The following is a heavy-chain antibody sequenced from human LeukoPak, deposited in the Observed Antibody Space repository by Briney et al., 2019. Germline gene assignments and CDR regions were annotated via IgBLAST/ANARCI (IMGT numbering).Heavy chain of an antibody. D-gene: IGHD2-21*01. CDR1: GFTFSSYG. CDR3: AKAPVTTCSGAYCYPFDY. V-gene: IGHV3-23*01. Sequence: GGSLRLSCAASGFTFSSYGMSWVRQAPGKGLEWVSAISGSGGSTYYADSVKGRFTISRDSSKNTLYLQMNRLRAEDAAVYYCAKAPVTTCSGAYCYPFDYWGQGTLVTVSS. J-gene: IGHJ4*02. CDR2: ISGSGGST.